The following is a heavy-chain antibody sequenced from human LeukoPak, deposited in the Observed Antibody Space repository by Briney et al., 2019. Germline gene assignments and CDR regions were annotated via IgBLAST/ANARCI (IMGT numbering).Heavy chain of an antibody. CDR3: ARTVGGSGDFEY. CDR1: GYTFTSYY. CDR2: IYPSGRST. J-gene: IGHJ4*02. V-gene: IGHV1-46*01. D-gene: IGHD3-10*01. Sequence: ASVKVSCKASGYTFTSYYMHWVRQAPGQALDWMGMIYPSGRSTSYAQKFQGRVTMTRDTSTSTVYMELSSLRSDDTAVYYCARTVGGSGDFEYWGQGTLVTVSS.